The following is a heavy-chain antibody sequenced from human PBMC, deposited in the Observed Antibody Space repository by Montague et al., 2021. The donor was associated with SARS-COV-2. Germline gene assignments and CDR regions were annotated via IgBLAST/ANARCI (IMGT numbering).Heavy chain of an antibody. Sequence: TLSLTCTVSGASISSGANYWSWIRQPAGTGLEWMGRIYTIGGTKYNPSLSSRVTILVDTSKNQLSLNLMSVTAADTAVYSCASVGGERTRYFDNWGQGTLVTASS. D-gene: IGHD3-16*01. CDR2: IYTIGGT. CDR1: GASISSGANY. CDR3: ASVGGERTRYFDN. V-gene: IGHV4-61*02. J-gene: IGHJ4*02.